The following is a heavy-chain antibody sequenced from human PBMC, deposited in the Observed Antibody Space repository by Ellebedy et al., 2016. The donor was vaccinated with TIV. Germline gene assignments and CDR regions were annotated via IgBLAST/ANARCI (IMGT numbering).Heavy chain of an antibody. V-gene: IGHV3-33*01. J-gene: IGHJ4*02. CDR2: IWYDGSNE. CDR1: GFAFSNYG. D-gene: IGHD2-21*02. Sequence: GESLKISCVASGFAFSNYGLHWVRQAPGKGLEWVAVIWYDGSNEYYADSVRGRFTISSDNSKNTLYLQMNSLRAEDTAVYYCARDLHSGLVVTALDHWGQGALVTVSS. CDR3: ARDLHSGLVVTALDH.